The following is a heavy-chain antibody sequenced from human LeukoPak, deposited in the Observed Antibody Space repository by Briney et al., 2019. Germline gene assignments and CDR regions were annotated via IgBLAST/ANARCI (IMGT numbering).Heavy chain of an antibody. V-gene: IGHV1-8*01. Sequence: ASVKVSCKASGYTFTSYDINWVRQATGQGLEWMGWMNPNSGTTGYAQKFQGRVTMTRNTSISTAYMELSSLRSEDTAVYYCARSSQLARFGYNWFDPWGQGTLVTVSS. CDR2: MNPNSGTT. CDR3: ARSSQLARFGYNWFDP. CDR1: GYTFTSYD. D-gene: IGHD6-6*01. J-gene: IGHJ5*02.